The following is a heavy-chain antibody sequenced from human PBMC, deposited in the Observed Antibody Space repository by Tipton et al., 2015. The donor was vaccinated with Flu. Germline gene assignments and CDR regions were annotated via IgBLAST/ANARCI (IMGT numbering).Heavy chain of an antibody. J-gene: IGHJ6*02. V-gene: IGHV4-34*01. Sequence: LRLSCAVYGGSFSGYFWTWIRQPPGKGLGWLGEINHSGSTSYNPSLKSRVTISVDTSKNQISLKLTSVTAADTAGYYCARGWESRWGMDVWGQGTTVTVSS. D-gene: IGHD1-26*01. CDR3: ARGWESRWGMDV. CDR1: GGSFSGYF. CDR2: INHSGST.